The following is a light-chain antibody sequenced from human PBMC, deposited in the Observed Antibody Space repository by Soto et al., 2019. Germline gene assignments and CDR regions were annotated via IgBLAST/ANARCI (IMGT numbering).Light chain of an antibody. V-gene: IGKV3-11*01. J-gene: IGKJ2*01. CDR1: QSVSSY. CDR3: QQRFNWPPKYT. Sequence: EIVLTQSPATLSLSPGERATLSCRASQSVSSYLAWYQQKPGQAPRLLIYDASNRATGIPARFSGSGSGTDFTLTISSLKPEDFAVYYCQQRFNWPPKYTFGQGTKLEIK. CDR2: DAS.